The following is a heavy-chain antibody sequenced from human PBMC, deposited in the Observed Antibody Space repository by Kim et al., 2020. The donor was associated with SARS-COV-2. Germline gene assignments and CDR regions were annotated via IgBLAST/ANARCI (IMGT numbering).Heavy chain of an antibody. CDR2: IYYSGST. CDR3: ASCSGSYYWTRIPEFYFDY. J-gene: IGHJ4*02. V-gene: IGHV4-31*03. D-gene: IGHD1-26*01. Sequence: SETLSLTCTVSGGSISSGGYYWIWIRQHPGKGLEWIGYIYYSGSTYYNPSLKSRVTISVDTSKNQFSLKLSSVTAADTAVYYCASCSGSYYWTRIPEFYFDYWGQGTLVTVSS. CDR1: GGSISSGGYY.